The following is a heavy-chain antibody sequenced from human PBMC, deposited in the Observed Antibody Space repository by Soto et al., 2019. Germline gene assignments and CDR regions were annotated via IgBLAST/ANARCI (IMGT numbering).Heavy chain of an antibody. CDR1: GGTFSSYT. D-gene: IGHD3-10*01. CDR2: IIPILGIA. V-gene: IGHV1-69*08. CDR3: AREEYFYGSGAFLDY. J-gene: IGHJ4*02. Sequence: QVQLVQSRAEVKKPGSSVKVSCKASGGTFSSYTISWVRQAPGQGLEWMGRIIPILGIANYAQKFQGRVTITADKSTSTDYMALSSLRSEDTAVYYCAREEYFYGSGAFLDYWGQGTRVTVSS.